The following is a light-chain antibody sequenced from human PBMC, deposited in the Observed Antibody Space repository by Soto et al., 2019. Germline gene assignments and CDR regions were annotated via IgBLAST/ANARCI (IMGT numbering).Light chain of an antibody. V-gene: IGLV2-14*01. CDR3: SSYTSSSTLYV. CDR1: SSDVGDYNY. Sequence: SPLTQPASVSGSPGQSITISCTGTSSDVGDYNYVSWYQQHPGKAPKLMIYEVSNRPSGVSNRFSGSKSGNTASLTISGLQAEDEADYYCSSYTSSSTLYVFGTGTKVTVL. CDR2: EVS. J-gene: IGLJ1*01.